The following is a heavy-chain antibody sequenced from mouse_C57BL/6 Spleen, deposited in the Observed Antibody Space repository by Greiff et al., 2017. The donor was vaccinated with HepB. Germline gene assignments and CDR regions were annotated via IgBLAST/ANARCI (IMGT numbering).Heavy chain of an antibody. D-gene: IGHD2-5*01. V-gene: IGHV1-52*01. CDR1: GYTFTSYW. CDR2: IDPSDSET. Sequence: VQLQQSGAELVRPGSSVKLSCKASGYTFTSYWMHWVKQRPIQGLEWIGNIDPSDSETHYNQKFKDKATLTVDKSSSTAYMQLSSLTSEDSAVYYCARKAYDSNDEGAMDYWGQGTSVTVSS. CDR3: ARKAYDSNDEGAMDY. J-gene: IGHJ4*01.